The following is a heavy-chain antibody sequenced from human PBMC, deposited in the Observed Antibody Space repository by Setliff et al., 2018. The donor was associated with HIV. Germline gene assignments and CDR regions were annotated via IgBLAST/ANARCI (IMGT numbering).Heavy chain of an antibody. V-gene: IGHV1-8*01. CDR1: GSTFSTYD. Sequence: ASVKVSCKASGSTFSTYDINWVRQAPGQGPEWMGWMNPNSGNTGYAPKLQGRVTMTRNTSISTAYMELRSLRSDDTAVYYCARDPPSSGWYRADYWGQGTLVTVSS. CDR3: ARDPPSSGWYRADY. J-gene: IGHJ4*02. D-gene: IGHD6-19*01. CDR2: MNPNSGNT.